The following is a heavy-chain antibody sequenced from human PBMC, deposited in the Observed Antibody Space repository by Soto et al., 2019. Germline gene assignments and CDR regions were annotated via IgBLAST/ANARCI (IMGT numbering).Heavy chain of an antibody. Sequence: EVQVVESGGASVQPGGSLRLSCAASGFNFTSYWIHWVRQAPGKGLLWMSRIKGDETTSSYADSVKGRFTISRDNAKNTVYLQMNSLRAEDTAVYYCARGAFGSYYVDYWGQGTLVTVSS. CDR2: IKGDETTS. V-gene: IGHV3-74*01. J-gene: IGHJ4*02. D-gene: IGHD3-10*01. CDR3: ARGAFGSYYVDY. CDR1: GFNFTSYW.